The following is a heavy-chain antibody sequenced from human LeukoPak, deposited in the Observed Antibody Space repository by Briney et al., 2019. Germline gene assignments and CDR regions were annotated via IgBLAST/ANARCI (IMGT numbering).Heavy chain of an antibody. CDR1: GFTFSNYA. V-gene: IGHV3-23*01. J-gene: IGHJ5*02. D-gene: IGHD3-3*01. CDR2: ISGSGNYP. CDR3: AKCARTPEGGSGWCNWFDT. Sequence: GGSLRLSCTASGFTFSNYAMNRVRQAPGKGLEGVSYISGSGNYPNYADSVKGRFTISRDNSKNTLYLQMNSLRAEDTALYSCAKCARTPEGGSGWCNWFDTWGQGTLVTVSS.